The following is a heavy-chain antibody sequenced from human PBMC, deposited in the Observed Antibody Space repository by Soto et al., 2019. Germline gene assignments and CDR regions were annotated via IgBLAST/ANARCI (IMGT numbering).Heavy chain of an antibody. CDR2: ISSSSSTI. J-gene: IGHJ4*02. V-gene: IGHV3-48*01. CDR3: ARDTGIAVAGTQCWYGY. CDR1: GFTFSSYS. Sequence: EVQLVESGGGLVQPGGSLRLSCAASGFTFSSYSMNWVRQAPGKGLEWVSYISSSSSTIYYADSVKGRFTISRDNAKNSLYLQMNSLRAEDTAVYYCARDTGIAVAGTQCWYGYWGQGTLVTVSS. D-gene: IGHD6-19*01.